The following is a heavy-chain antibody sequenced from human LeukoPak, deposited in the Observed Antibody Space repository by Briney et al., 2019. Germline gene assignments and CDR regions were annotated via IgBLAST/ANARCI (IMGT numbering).Heavy chain of an antibody. Sequence: PGGSLRLSCAASGFTFSSYEMNWVRQAPGKGLEWVSYISSSGSTIYYADSVKGRFTISRDNAKNSLYLQMNNLRAEDTAVYYCARDPSSGWYRMGSYFDYWGQRTLVTVSS. J-gene: IGHJ4*02. CDR1: GFTFSSYE. CDR2: ISSSGSTI. D-gene: IGHD6-19*01. V-gene: IGHV3-48*03. CDR3: ARDPSSGWYRMGSYFDY.